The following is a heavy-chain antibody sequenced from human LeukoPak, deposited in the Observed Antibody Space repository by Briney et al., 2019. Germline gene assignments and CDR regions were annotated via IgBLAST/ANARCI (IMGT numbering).Heavy chain of an antibody. CDR2: INPNSGGT. CDR3: ARDERAAAGGNEYYFDY. D-gene: IGHD6-13*01. V-gene: IGHV1-2*04. Sequence: GASVKVSCKASGYTFTGYYMHWVRQAPGQGLEWMGWINPNSGGTNYAQKFQGWVTMTRDTSISTAYMELSRLRSDGTAVYYCARDERAAAGGNEYYFDYWGQGTLVTVSS. CDR1: GYTFTGYY. J-gene: IGHJ4*02.